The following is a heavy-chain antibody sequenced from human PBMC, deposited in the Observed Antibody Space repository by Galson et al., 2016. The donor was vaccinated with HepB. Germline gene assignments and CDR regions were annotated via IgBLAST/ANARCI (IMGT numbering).Heavy chain of an antibody. CDR1: GFTFSSYA. Sequence: LRLSCAASGFTFSSYAICWVRQAPGKGPEWDSFIRSSRSSIYYRDPVKGRFTVSRDNAQNSLFLQMNSLRAEDTAIYYCASRYRSPVIRGLFDYWGQGTQVTVSS. CDR2: IRSSRSSI. V-gene: IGHV3-21*01. CDR3: ASRYRSPVIRGLFDY. D-gene: IGHD1-1*01. J-gene: IGHJ4*02.